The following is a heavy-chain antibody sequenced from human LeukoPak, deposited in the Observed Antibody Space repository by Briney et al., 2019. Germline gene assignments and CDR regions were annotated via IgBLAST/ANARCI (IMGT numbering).Heavy chain of an antibody. CDR1: GGIFSSYA. D-gene: IGHD3-22*01. V-gene: IGHV1-69*13. J-gene: IGHJ4*02. Sequence: SVKVSCKASGGIFSSYAISWVRQAPGQGLEWMGGIIPIFGTANYAQKFQGRVTITADESTRTAYMELSSLRSEDTAVYYCAREWDSDSSGFYYYYWGQGTLVTVSS. CDR3: AREWDSDSSGFYYYY. CDR2: IIPIFGTA.